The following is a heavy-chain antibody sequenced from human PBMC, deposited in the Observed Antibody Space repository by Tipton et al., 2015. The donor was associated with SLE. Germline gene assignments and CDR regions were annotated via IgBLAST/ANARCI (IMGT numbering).Heavy chain of an antibody. CDR1: GGSFSGYY. D-gene: IGHD1-26*01. CDR2: IFTSGST. CDR3: ARDQGGSYSSFDY. J-gene: IGHJ4*02. Sequence: TLSLTCAVYGGSFSGYYWSWIRQPAGKGLEWIGYIFTSGSTNYNPSLKSRVTISVDTSKNQFSLKLSSVTAADTAVYYCARDQGGSYSSFDYWGQGTLVTVSS. V-gene: IGHV4-4*07.